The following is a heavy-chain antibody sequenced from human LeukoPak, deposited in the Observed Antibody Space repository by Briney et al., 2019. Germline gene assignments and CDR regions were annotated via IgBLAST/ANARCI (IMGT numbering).Heavy chain of an antibody. CDR1: GYTFTSYG. D-gene: IGHD3-3*01. Sequence: AAVKVSCKASGYTFTSYGISWVRQAPGQGLAWMGWVSAYNGNTNYAQKLQDRVTMTTDTSTSTAYMELRSLRSDDTAVYYCARVVGTPYYDFWSGSYYMDVWGKGTTVTVSS. J-gene: IGHJ6*03. CDR3: ARVVGTPYYDFWSGSYYMDV. CDR2: VSAYNGNT. V-gene: IGHV1-18*01.